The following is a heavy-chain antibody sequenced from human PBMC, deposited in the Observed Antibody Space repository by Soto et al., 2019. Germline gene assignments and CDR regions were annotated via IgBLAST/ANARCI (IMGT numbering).Heavy chain of an antibody. V-gene: IGHV4-34*02. Sequence: QVQLQQWGAGLLRPSETLSLTCAFYGGSFDDFYWSWVRQSPGKGLEWVGEISHDGGTNYSPSLASRVSISVDPSKNQFSLHLRSVHAADTGLYYCARGQLVWYGDLTPYHRDMDVWGQGTTVTGSS. CDR1: GGSFDDFY. CDR2: ISHDGGT. CDR3: ARGQLVWYGDLTPYHRDMDV. J-gene: IGHJ6*02. D-gene: IGHD3-10*01.